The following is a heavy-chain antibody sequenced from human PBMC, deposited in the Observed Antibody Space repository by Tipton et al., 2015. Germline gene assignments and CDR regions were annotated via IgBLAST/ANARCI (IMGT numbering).Heavy chain of an antibody. CDR1: GFTFDGYA. Sequence: VQLVQSGGGLIQPGGSLRLSCAASGFTFDGYAMHWVRQAPGKGLEWVSGISWHSGSIGYADSVKGRFTISRDNAKNSLYLQMNSLRAEDTALYYCAKSIVSTINGRGFVDYWGQGTLVTVSS. CDR3: AKSIVSTINGRGFVDY. J-gene: IGHJ4*02. D-gene: IGHD5/OR15-5a*01. CDR2: ISWHSGSI. V-gene: IGHV3-9*01.